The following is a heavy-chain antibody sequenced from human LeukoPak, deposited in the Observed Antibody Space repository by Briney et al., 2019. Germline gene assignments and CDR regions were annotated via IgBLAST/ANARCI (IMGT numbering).Heavy chain of an antibody. D-gene: IGHD6-19*01. CDR2: ISGSGGGT. V-gene: IGHV3-23*01. Sequence: PGGSLRLSCAASGFTFSCYSVHWVRQAPGKGLEWVSAISGSGGGTYYADSVKGRFTISRDNSKNTLYLQMNSLSTEDTAVYYCAKTTTGYGSGRYPGWPVDYWGQATLLTVSS. CDR3: AKTTTGYGSGRYPGWPVDY. J-gene: IGHJ4*02. CDR1: GFTFSCYS.